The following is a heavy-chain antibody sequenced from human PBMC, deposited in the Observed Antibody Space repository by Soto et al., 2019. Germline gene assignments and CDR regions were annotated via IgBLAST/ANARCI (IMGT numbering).Heavy chain of an antibody. CDR2: LYYSGST. CDR1: GGSISSSSYY. Sequence: SETLSLTGTVSGGSISSSSYYWGWIRQPPGKGLEWIGSLYYSGSTYYNPSLKSRVTISVDTSKNQFSLKLSSVTAADTAVYYCARIRESSSWPNWFDPWGQGTLVTVSS. J-gene: IGHJ5*02. D-gene: IGHD6-13*01. V-gene: IGHV4-39*01. CDR3: ARIRESSSWPNWFDP.